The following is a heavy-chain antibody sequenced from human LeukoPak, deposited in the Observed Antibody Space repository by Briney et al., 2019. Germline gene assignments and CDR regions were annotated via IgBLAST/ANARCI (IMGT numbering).Heavy chain of an antibody. CDR1: GFTFSSYG. CDR3: AKGSTVVVPAAPNY. V-gene: IGHV3-30*02. D-gene: IGHD2-2*01. J-gene: IGHJ4*02. Sequence: GGSLRLSCAASGFTFSSYGMHWVRQAPGKGLEWVAFIRYDGSNKYYADSVKGRFTISRDNSKNTLYLQMNSLSAENTAVYYRAKGSTVVVPAAPNYWGQGTLVTVSS. CDR2: IRYDGSNK.